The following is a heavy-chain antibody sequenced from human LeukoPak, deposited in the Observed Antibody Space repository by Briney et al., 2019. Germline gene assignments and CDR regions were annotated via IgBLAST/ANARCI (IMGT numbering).Heavy chain of an antibody. Sequence: GGSLRLSCAGSGFTFSSHWIGWVRQAPGKGLEWVSAISGSGGSTYYADSVKGRFTISRDNSKNTLYLQMNSLRAEDTAVYYCAKVALDTAMAGGYFDYWGQGTLVTVSS. CDR1: GFTFSSHW. D-gene: IGHD5-18*01. J-gene: IGHJ4*02. CDR3: AKVALDTAMAGGYFDY. CDR2: ISGSGGST. V-gene: IGHV3-23*01.